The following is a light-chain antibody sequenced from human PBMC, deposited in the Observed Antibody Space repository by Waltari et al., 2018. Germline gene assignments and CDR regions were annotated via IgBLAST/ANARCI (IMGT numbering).Light chain of an antibody. Sequence: DIQMTQSPSSLSASVGDRVNITCQASQDISNYLYWYQQKPGKAPNLLIYDASYLESGVPSRFSGSGSETDFTLTITSLQPEDIATYHCQQYANRPHTFGQGTRLEIK. V-gene: IGKV1-33*01. CDR3: QQYANRPHT. J-gene: IGKJ5*01. CDR2: DAS. CDR1: QDISNY.